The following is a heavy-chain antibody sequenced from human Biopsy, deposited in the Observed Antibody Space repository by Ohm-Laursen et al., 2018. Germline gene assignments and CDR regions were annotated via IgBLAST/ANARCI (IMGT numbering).Heavy chain of an antibody. V-gene: IGHV4-59*08. Sequence: SDTLSLTCAVTYGSTSGHFWSWIRQAPGKGLEWIGYVYYNGNTNYSPSLKSRATISLDKSKDRFSLKLTSVTAADPAVYFCARTYGGYVDEAFDVWGRGILVTVSS. CDR3: ARTYGGYVDEAFDV. CDR2: VYYNGNT. D-gene: IGHD6-25*01. CDR1: YGSTSGHF. J-gene: IGHJ3*01.